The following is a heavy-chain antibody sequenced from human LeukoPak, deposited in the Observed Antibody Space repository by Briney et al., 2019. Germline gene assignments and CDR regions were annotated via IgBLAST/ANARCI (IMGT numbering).Heavy chain of an antibody. CDR2: INPNSGGT. Sequence: ASVKVSCKASGGTFSSYAISWVRQAPGQGLEWMGWINPNSGGTNYAQKFQGRVTMTRDTSISTAYMELSRLRSDDTAVYYCARDKRLQSFDYWGQGTLVTVSS. CDR1: GGTFSSYA. CDR3: ARDKRLQSFDY. D-gene: IGHD4-11*01. J-gene: IGHJ4*02. V-gene: IGHV1-2*02.